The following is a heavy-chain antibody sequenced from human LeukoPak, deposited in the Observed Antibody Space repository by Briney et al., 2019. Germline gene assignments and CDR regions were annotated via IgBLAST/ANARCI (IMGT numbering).Heavy chain of an antibody. D-gene: IGHD2-2*01. V-gene: IGHV4-4*07. Sequence: SETLSLTCTDSGGSISSYYWSWVRQPPGKGLEWIWRIYASGSTNYNPSLKSRVTISVDKSKNQFSLKLSSVTAADTAVYYCARERGVVVVPAARGYYFDYWGQGTLVTVSS. CDR1: GGSISSYY. CDR2: IYASGST. CDR3: ARERGVVVVPAARGYYFDY. J-gene: IGHJ4*02.